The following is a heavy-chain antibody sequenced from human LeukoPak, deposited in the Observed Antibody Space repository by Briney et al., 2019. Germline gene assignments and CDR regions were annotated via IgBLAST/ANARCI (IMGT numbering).Heavy chain of an antibody. CDR3: ATSMYYYDSSGLDY. D-gene: IGHD3-22*01. V-gene: IGHV1-46*01. Sequence: ASVKVSCKASGYTFTTYYMHWVRQAPGQGLEWMGIINPSGGSAGYAQRFQGRVTMTRDTSTSTVYMELSTLRSEDTAVYYCATSMYYYDSSGLDYWSQGTLVTVSS. J-gene: IGHJ4*02. CDR2: INPSGGSA. CDR1: GYTFTTYY.